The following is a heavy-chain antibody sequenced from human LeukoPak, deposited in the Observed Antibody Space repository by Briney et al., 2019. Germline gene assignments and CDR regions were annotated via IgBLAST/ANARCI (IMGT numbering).Heavy chain of an antibody. V-gene: IGHV4-59*08. D-gene: IGHD3-22*01. Sequence: SETLSLTCTVSSGSISGYYWSWIRQPPGKGLEWVGYISYSGSTNYNPSLKSRVTISVDTSKNQFSLKLSSVTAADTAVYYCARHLGDSSGHFDYWGQGTLVTVSS. CDR3: ARHLGDSSGHFDY. CDR1: SGSISGYY. CDR2: ISYSGST. J-gene: IGHJ4*02.